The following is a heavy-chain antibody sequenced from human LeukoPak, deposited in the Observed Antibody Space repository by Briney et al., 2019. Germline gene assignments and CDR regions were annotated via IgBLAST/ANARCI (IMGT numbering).Heavy chain of an antibody. CDR2: IYSSGST. CDR3: ARRGYCSSTSCYEYWFDP. CDR1: GGSLSSYY. D-gene: IGHD2-2*01. J-gene: IGHJ5*02. V-gene: IGHV4-59*08. Sequence: SETLSLTCTVSGGSLSSYYWSWIRQPPGKGLEWIGYIYSSGSTDYNPSLKSRVTISEDTSKNQFSLKLTSVTATDTAVYYCARRGYCSSTSCYEYWFDPWGQGTLVTVSS.